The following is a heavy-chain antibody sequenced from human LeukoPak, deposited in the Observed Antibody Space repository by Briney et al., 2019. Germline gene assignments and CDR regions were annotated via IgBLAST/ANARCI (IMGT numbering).Heavy chain of an antibody. Sequence: SETLSLTCAVYGGSFSGYYWSWIRQPPGKGLEWIGEINHSGSTNYNPSLKSRVTISVDTSKNQFSLKLSSVTAADTAVYYCARGDCSSTICYSPMDVWGKGTTVTVSS. J-gene: IGHJ6*03. CDR1: GGSFSGYY. CDR2: INHSGST. CDR3: ARGDCSSTICYSPMDV. D-gene: IGHD2-2*01. V-gene: IGHV4-34*01.